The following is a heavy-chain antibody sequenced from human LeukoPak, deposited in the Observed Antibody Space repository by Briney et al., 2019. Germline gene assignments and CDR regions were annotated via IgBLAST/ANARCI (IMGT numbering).Heavy chain of an antibody. Sequence: SETLSLTCTVSGGSISSYYWSWIRQPPGKGLEWIGYIYYSGSTNYNPSLKSRVTISVDTSKNQFSLKLSSVAAADTAVYYCARDYGGNSASHFRNYYYYYMDVWGKGTTVTVSS. CDR3: ARDYGGNSASHFRNYYYYYMDV. D-gene: IGHD4-23*01. CDR1: GGSISSYY. CDR2: IYYSGST. J-gene: IGHJ6*03. V-gene: IGHV4-59*01.